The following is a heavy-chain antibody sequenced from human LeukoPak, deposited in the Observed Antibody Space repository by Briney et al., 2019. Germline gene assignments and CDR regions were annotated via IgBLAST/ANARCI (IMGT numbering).Heavy chain of an antibody. Sequence: GGSLRLSCGASGFTFDDYWMSWVRQAPGQGLEWVANINQDGSDRYYLDSAKGRFTISRDNARNSLYLQVNSLRAEDTAVYYCARGGTSGYSSTRHFWGGNYYFDYWGQGSLVTVSS. V-gene: IGHV3-7*01. CDR3: ARGGTSGYSSTRHFWGGNYYFDY. CDR2: INQDGSDR. D-gene: IGHD2-2*01. J-gene: IGHJ4*02. CDR1: GFTFDDYW.